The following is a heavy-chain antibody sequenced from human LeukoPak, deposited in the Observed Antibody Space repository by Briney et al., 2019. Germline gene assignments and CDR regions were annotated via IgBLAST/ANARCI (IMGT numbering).Heavy chain of an antibody. CDR3: ARPRLIGEVLDY. J-gene: IGHJ4*01. CDR2: IKEDGSLK. Sequence: PGRSLRLACAASGFTLSSYWMSWVRQAPGKGLEWVANIKEDGSLKRFVDSVKGRFTISRDNAKNSLYLQMNGLRDEDTAVYYCARPRLIGEVLDYWGQGTLVTVSS. V-gene: IGHV3-7*01. D-gene: IGHD3-10*01. CDR1: GFTLSSYW.